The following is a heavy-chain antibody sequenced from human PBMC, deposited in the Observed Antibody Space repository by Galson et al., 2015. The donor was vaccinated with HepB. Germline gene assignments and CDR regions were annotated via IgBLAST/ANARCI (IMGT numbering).Heavy chain of an antibody. V-gene: IGHV1-3*01. D-gene: IGHD6-13*01. CDR1: GYTFTNYA. CDR2: INAGNGNT. Sequence: SGYTFTNYAMHWVRQAPGQRLEWMGWINAGNGNTKYSQKFQGRVTITRDTSASTAYMELSSLRSEDTAVYYCASRGRSAAAGMGYWGQGTLVTVSS. J-gene: IGHJ4*02. CDR3: ASRGRSAAAGMGY.